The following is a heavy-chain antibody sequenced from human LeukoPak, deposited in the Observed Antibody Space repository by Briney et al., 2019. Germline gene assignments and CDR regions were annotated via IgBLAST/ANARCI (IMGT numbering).Heavy chain of an antibody. Sequence: GGSLRLSCAASGITFSSHAMSWVRQAPGKGLEWVSLISGSGGHTYYGDSVKGRFTISRDNSTNRLYLQINSLRPEDTAVYYCAKGGAATMRDGYNYYYYYMEVWGRGTTVTVSS. CDR1: GITFSSHA. CDR3: AKGGAATMRDGYNYYYYYMEV. CDR2: ISGSGGHT. D-gene: IGHD5-24*01. V-gene: IGHV3-23*01. J-gene: IGHJ6*03.